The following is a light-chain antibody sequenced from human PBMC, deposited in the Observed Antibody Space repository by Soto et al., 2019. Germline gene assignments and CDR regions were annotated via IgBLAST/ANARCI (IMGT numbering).Light chain of an antibody. CDR3: SSYTSSSTYV. CDR2: EVS. CDR1: SSDVGGYNY. J-gene: IGLJ1*01. V-gene: IGLV2-14*01. Sequence: QSVLTQPASVSGSPGQSITISCTGTSSDVGGYNYVSWYQQRPGKAPKLMIYEVSNRPSGVSNRFSGSKSGNTAPLTISGLQAEDAADYYCSSYTSSSTYVFGTGTKVTVL.